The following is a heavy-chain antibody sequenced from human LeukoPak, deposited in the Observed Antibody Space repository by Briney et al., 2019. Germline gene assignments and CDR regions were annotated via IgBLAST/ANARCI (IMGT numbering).Heavy chain of an antibody. CDR2: IRSKANSYAT. CDR3: TTLSYDDYGGIDY. V-gene: IGHV3-73*01. CDR1: GFTFSNAW. D-gene: IGHD4-17*01. Sequence: PGGSLRLSCAASGFTFSNAWMSWVRQASGKGLEWVGRIRSKANSYATAYAASVKGRFTISRDDSRNTAYLQMNSLKTEDTAVYYCTTLSYDDYGGIDYWGQGTLVTVSS. J-gene: IGHJ4*02.